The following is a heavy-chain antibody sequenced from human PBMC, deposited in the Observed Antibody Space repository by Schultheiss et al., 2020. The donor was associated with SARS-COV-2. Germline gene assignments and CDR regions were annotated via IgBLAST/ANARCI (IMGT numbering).Heavy chain of an antibody. V-gene: IGHV3-48*03. J-gene: IGHJ4*02. CDR1: GFTFSSYE. CDR2: ISSSGSTI. Sequence: GGSLRLSCAAAGFTFSSYEMNWVRQAPGKGLEWVSYISSSGSTIYYADSVKGRFTISRDNAKNSLYLQMNSLRVEDTAVYYCARGGDSTDPFDYWGQGTLVTVSS. CDR3: ARGGDSTDPFDY. D-gene: IGHD6-13*01.